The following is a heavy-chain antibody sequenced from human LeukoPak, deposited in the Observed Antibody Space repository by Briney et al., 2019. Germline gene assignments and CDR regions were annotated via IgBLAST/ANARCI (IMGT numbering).Heavy chain of an antibody. CDR3: AKGGRECSSTTCYTLYNWFDP. D-gene: IGHD2-2*02. Sequence: PGGSLRLSCAASGFTFSSYAMSWVRQAPGKGLEWVSAISGSGGSTYYADSVKGRFTISRDNSKNTLYLQMNSLRVEDTAIYYCAKGGRECSSTTCYTLYNWFDPWGQGTLVTVSS. V-gene: IGHV3-23*01. CDR1: GFTFSSYA. J-gene: IGHJ5*02. CDR2: ISGSGGST.